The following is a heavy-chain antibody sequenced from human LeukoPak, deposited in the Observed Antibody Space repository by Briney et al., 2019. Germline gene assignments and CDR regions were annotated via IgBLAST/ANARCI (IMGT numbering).Heavy chain of an antibody. CDR3: ARVKASSTSWTFDQ. J-gene: IGHJ4*02. CDR1: GGSTNSYY. D-gene: IGHD2-2*01. V-gene: IGHV4-4*07. CDR2: IYSSGST. Sequence: SETLSLTCSVSGGSTNSYYWSWIRQSGGKGLEWIGRIYSSGSTVYNPSLNSRLTMSIDTSKNQFSLTLKSVTATDTAVYYCARVKASSTSWTFDQWGQGALVTVSS.